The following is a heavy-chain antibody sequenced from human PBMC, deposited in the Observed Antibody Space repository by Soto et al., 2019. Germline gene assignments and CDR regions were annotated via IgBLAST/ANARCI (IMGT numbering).Heavy chain of an antibody. CDR3: TTDPFVLFQLWPNFDY. D-gene: IGHD5-18*01. V-gene: IGHV3-15*07. J-gene: IGHJ4*02. Sequence: GSLRLSCAASGFTFSNAWMNWVRQAPGKGLEWVGRIKSKTDGGTTDYAAPVKGRFTISRDDSKNTLYLQMNSLKTEDTAVYYCTTDPFVLFQLWPNFDYWGQGTLVTVPQ. CDR2: IKSKTDGGTT. CDR1: GFTFSNAW.